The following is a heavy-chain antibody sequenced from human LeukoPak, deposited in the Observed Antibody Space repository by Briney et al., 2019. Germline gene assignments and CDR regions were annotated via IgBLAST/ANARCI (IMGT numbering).Heavy chain of an antibody. CDR3: ARDHGVASGIRGSDH. CDR2: ISSSGLLI. D-gene: IGHD2-8*01. Sequence: PGGSLRLSCAASGFTVSSNYMSWVRQAPGKGLEFVSSISSSGLLIYYADSLKGRFTISRDNARNSLFLQMNSLRDDDTAVYYCARDHGVASGIRGSDHWGQGTLVIVSS. CDR1: GFTVSSNY. J-gene: IGHJ4*02. V-gene: IGHV3-21*01.